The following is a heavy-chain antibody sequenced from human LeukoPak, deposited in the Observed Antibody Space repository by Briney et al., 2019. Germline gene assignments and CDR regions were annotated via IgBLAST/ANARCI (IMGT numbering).Heavy chain of an antibody. J-gene: IGHJ4*02. CDR3: ARDGTGVYNLVQY. CDR1: GYTFTGYY. Sequence: GASVKVSCKASGYTFTGYYMHWVRQAPGQGLEWMGWIYPNSGGTNYAQKFQGRVTMTRDTSISAVYMELSRLRSDDTAVYYCARDGTGVYNLVQYWGQGTLVTVSS. D-gene: IGHD5-24*01. V-gene: IGHV1-2*02. CDR2: IYPNSGGT.